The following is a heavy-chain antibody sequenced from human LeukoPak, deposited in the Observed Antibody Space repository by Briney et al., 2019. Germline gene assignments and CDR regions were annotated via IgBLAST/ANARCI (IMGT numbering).Heavy chain of an antibody. V-gene: IGHV4-38-2*02. CDR1: GYSISSGYY. CDR3: ARASHYYGSGSYYKGAFDY. J-gene: IGHJ4*02. Sequence: SETLSLTCTVSGYSISSGYYWGWIRQPPGKGLEWIGRIYTSGSTNYNPSLKSRVTMSVDTSKNQFSLKLSSVTAADTAVYYCARASHYYGSGSYYKGAFDYWGQGTLVTVSS. CDR2: IYTSGST. D-gene: IGHD3-10*01.